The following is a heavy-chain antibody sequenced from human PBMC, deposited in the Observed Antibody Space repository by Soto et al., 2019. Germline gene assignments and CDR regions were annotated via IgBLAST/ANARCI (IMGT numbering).Heavy chain of an antibody. V-gene: IGHV1-18*01. J-gene: IGHJ6*02. CDR2: ISAYNGNT. D-gene: IGHD2-15*01. CDR1: GYTFSNYG. Sequence: QVQLVQSGGEVKKPGASVKVSCRASGYTFSNYGITWVRQAPGQGLEWMGWISAYNGNTNYAQKHQGRVPMTTDTSTNTVYMELRSLRSDDTAVYYCAREGLLPYYYYGMDVWGQGTTVTVSS. CDR3: AREGLLPYYYYGMDV.